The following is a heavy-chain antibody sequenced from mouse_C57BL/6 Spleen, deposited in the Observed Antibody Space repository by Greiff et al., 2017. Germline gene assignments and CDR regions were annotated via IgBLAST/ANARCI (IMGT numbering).Heavy chain of an antibody. J-gene: IGHJ4*01. V-gene: IGHV5-6*01. Sequence: EVKLVESGGDLVKPGGSLKLSCAASGFTFSSYGMSWVRQTPDKRLEGVATISSGGRFTSYPDSVKGRFTISRDNAKNTLYLQMSSLKSEDTAMYYCARHGNGSSYVGFYYAMDYWGQGTSVTVSS. D-gene: IGHD1-1*01. CDR3: ARHGNGSSYVGFYYAMDY. CDR1: GFTFSSYG. CDR2: ISSGGRFT.